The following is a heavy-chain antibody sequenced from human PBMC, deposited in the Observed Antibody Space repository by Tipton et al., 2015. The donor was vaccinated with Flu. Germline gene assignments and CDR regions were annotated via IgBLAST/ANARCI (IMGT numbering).Heavy chain of an antibody. V-gene: IGHV4-59*08. D-gene: IGHD2-15*01. CDR2: VYYTGST. J-gene: IGHJ1*01. CDR3: AKDSCSGGFCYPDS. CDR1: GGSIRGYY. Sequence: LRLSCTVSGGSIRGYYWNWVRQFPGKGLEWIGFVYYTGSTNYKSSLKSRVTISTDTSTNQVSLKMNSVTAADTALYYCAKDSCSGGFCYPDSWGQGTLVTVSS.